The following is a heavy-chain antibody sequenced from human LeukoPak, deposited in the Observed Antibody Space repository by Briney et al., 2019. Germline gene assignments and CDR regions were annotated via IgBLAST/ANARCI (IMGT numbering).Heavy chain of an antibody. V-gene: IGHV3-30*18. CDR3: AKSHGDEYYYYYGMDV. J-gene: IGHJ6*02. Sequence: PGGSLRLSCAASGFIFSNYGVYWVRQAPGKGLAWVAVISYDGSDKYYADSVKGRFTISRDNSKNTLYLQMNSLRTEDTAVYYCAKSHGDEYYYYYGMDVWGQGTTVTVSS. D-gene: IGHD4-17*01. CDR2: ISYDGSDK. CDR1: GFIFSNYG.